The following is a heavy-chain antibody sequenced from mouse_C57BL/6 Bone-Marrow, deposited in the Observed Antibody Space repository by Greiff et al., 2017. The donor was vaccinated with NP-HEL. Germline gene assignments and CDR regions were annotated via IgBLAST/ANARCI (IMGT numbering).Heavy chain of an antibody. CDR2: IWSGVST. V-gene: IGHV2-2*01. J-gene: IGHJ3*01. CDR3: ASPYYYGSSYSWFAY. Sequence: QVQLKESGPGLVQPSQSLSITCTVSGFSLTSYGVHWVRQSPGKGLEWLGVIWSGVSTDYNAAFISRLSISKDNSKSQVFFKMNSLQADDTAIYYCASPYYYGSSYSWFAYWGQGTLVTVSA. CDR1: GFSLTSYG. D-gene: IGHD1-1*01.